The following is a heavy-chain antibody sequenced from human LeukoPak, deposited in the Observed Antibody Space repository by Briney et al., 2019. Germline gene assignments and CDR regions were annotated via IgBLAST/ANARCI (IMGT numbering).Heavy chain of an antibody. Sequence: GGSLRLSCAASGFTFSSYWLHWVRQAPGKGLVWVSRINSDGSSTSYADSVKGRFTISRDNAKNTLYLQMNSLRAEDTAVYYCARGVRAAAGTVYWGQGTLVTVSS. V-gene: IGHV3-74*01. CDR2: INSDGSST. CDR1: GFTFSSYW. D-gene: IGHD6-13*01. CDR3: ARGVRAAAGTVY. J-gene: IGHJ4*02.